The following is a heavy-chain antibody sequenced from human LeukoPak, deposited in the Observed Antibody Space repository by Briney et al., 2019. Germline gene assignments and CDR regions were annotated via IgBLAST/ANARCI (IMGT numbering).Heavy chain of an antibody. V-gene: IGHV3-7*03. CDR3: ARDVLAAGATGTFDI. CDR1: TFTFSNYW. D-gene: IGHD1-14*01. CDR2: IKQDGSEK. J-gene: IGHJ3*02. Sequence: GGSLRLSCAASTFTFSNYWMSWVRKAPGKGLEGVANIKQDGSEKYYVDSVKGRFTISRDNAKTSLYLQMNSLRAEDTAVYYCARDVLAAGATGTFDIWGQGTMVTVSS.